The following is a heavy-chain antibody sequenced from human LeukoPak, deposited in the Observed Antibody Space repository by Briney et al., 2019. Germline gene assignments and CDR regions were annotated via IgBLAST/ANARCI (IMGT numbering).Heavy chain of an antibody. CDR2: IYSGGST. D-gene: IGHD3-22*01. CDR1: GFSFSTST. Sequence: GGSLRLSCAASGFSFSTSTMNWVRQAPGKGLEWVSVIYSGGSTYYADSVKGRFTISRDNSKNTLYLQMNSLRAEDTAVYYCARARAYYYDSSGYYDYWGQGTLVTVSS. V-gene: IGHV3-53*01. CDR3: ARARAYYYDSSGYYDY. J-gene: IGHJ4*02.